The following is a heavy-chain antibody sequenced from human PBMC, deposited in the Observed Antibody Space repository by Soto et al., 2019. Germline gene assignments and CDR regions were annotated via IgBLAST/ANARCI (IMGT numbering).Heavy chain of an antibody. CDR2: IKSITDGGTT. V-gene: IGHV3-15*01. D-gene: IGHD2-2*01. CDR3: TTDSADIVVVPATFGMDV. J-gene: IGHJ6*02. CDR1: GITFSNAW. Sequence: LRLSCAASGITFSNAWMTWVRQAPVSVLEWVGRIKSITDGGTTDYAAPVKGRFTISRDDSKDTLYLQMNNLKTEDTAVYHCTTDSADIVVVPATFGMDVWGQGTTVTVSS.